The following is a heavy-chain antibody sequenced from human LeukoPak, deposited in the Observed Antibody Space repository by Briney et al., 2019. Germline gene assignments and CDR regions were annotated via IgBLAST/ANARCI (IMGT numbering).Heavy chain of an antibody. J-gene: IGHJ1*01. CDR3: ATLRYCSGTSCLPKYFQH. V-gene: IGHV4-39*01. Sequence: SETLSLTCTVSGGSISSSSYYWGWIRQPPGKGLEWIGSIYYSGSTYYNPSLKSRVTISVDTSKNQFSLKLSSVTAADTAVYYCATLRYCSGTSCLPKYFQHWGQGTLVTVSS. CDR2: IYYSGST. D-gene: IGHD2-15*01. CDR1: GGSISSSSYY.